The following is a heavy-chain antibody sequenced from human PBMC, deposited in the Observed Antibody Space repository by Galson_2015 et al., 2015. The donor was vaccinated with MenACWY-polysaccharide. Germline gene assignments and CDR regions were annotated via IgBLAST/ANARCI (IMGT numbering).Heavy chain of an antibody. D-gene: IGHD2-21*01. CDR3: ARIIARKYTFADS. CDR2: MNPNSGNT. J-gene: IGHJ4*02. Sequence: SVKVSCKASGYKFTSYDINWVRQATGQGLEWMGWMNPNSGNTGYAQKFQGRVTMTSSSAMSTAFMELSSLRSEDTSVYYCARIIARKYTFADSWGQGILVTVSS. V-gene: IGHV1-8*01. CDR1: GYKFTSYD.